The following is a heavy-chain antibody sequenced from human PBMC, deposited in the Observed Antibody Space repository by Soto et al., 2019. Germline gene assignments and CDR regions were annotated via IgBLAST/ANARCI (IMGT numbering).Heavy chain of an antibody. CDR1: GFTIGDFW. CDR3: ARTVVVVVPDNFDH. CDR2: TKKDGSEK. D-gene: IGHD3-22*01. V-gene: IGHV3-7*01. Sequence: GGSLRLSCAASGFTIGDFWMSWVRQAPGKGLEWVASTKKDGSEKYYVGSVKGRFTISRDSAKNSLYLQMDNLRGEDTAVYYCARTVVVVVPDNFDHWGQGTLVTVSS. J-gene: IGHJ4*02.